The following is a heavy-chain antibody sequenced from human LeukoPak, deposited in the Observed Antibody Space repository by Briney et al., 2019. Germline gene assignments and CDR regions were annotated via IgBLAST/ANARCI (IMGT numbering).Heavy chain of an antibody. J-gene: IGHJ4*02. Sequence: PGRSLSLTCTASGFTFGDYAMSWVRQAPGKGLEWVGFIRSKAYGGTTEYAASVKGRFTISRDDSKSIAYLQMNSLKTEDTAVYYCTRVGSITIFGVVPHFDYWGQGTLVTVSS. V-gene: IGHV3-49*04. D-gene: IGHD3-3*01. CDR3: TRVGSITIFGVVPHFDY. CDR1: GFTFGDYA. CDR2: IRSKAYGGTT.